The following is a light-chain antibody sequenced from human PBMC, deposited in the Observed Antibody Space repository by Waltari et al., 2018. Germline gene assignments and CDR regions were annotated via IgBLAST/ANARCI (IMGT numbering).Light chain of an antibody. Sequence: SYVLTQTPSVSLAPGPTARITCGGDNIERKSVHWYQLQPGQAPVLVMFYDRHRPPGIPDRFSGSNSGNTATLTISRVEDEDEADYFCQVWDDSNNSGVFGGGTKLTVL. V-gene: IGLV3-21*04. CDR2: YDR. CDR3: QVWDDSNNSGV. CDR1: NIERKS. J-gene: IGLJ2*01.